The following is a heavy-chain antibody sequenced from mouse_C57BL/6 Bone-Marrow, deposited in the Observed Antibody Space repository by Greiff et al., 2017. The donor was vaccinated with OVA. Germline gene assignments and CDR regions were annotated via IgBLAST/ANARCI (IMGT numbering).Heavy chain of an antibody. J-gene: IGHJ4*01. CDR2: IDPENGDT. CDR3: TTPLYYDYDVGAMDY. Sequence: DVQLQESGAELVRPGASVKLSCTASGFNIKDDYMHWVKQRPEQGLEWIGWIDPENGDTEYASKFQGKATITADTSSNTAYLQLSSLTSEDTAVYYCTTPLYYDYDVGAMDYWGQGTSVTVSS. CDR1: GFNIKDDY. V-gene: IGHV14-4*01. D-gene: IGHD2-4*01.